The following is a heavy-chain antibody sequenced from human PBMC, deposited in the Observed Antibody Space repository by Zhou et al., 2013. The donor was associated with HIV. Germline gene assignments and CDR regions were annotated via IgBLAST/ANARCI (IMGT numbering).Heavy chain of an antibody. J-gene: IGHJ6*03. D-gene: IGHD3-3*01. CDR3: AGEFYDFWSGGRGYYYMDV. Sequence: QVQLQESGPGLVKPSETLSLTCTVSGGSISSHYWNWIRQPPGKGLEWIGYIYYSGSTNYNPSLKSRVTISVDTSKNQFSLKLSSMTAADTAVYYCAGEFYDFWSGGRGYYYMDVWGKGPRSPSP. CDR2: IYYSGST. CDR1: GGSISSHY. V-gene: IGHV4-59*11.